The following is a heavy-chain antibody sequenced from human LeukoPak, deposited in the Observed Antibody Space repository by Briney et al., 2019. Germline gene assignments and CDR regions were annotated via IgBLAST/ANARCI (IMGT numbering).Heavy chain of an antibody. J-gene: IGHJ4*02. CDR1: GFTFSSHS. Sequence: GGSLRLSCAASGFTFSSHSMNWVRQAPGKGLEWVSYISSSGNTKHYVDSVKGRFTISRDNAKNSVYLQMNSLRDEDTAVYYCARDLTSVPTRWGQGTLVTVSS. CDR2: ISSSGNTK. D-gene: IGHD4-17*01. CDR3: ARDLTSVPTR. V-gene: IGHV3-48*02.